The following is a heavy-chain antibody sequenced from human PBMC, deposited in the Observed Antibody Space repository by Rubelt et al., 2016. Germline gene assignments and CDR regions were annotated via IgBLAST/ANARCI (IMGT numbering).Heavy chain of an antibody. CDR2: IIPIFGTA. CDR1: GGTFSSYA. V-gene: IGHV1-69*01. D-gene: IGHD5-18*01. Sequence: QVQLVQSGAEVKKPGSSVKVSCKASGGTFSSYAISWVRQAPGPGLEWMGGIIPIFGTANFAQKFLGRVTITADESTSTAYMELSSLISEDTAVYYCARGYSYGYSFDYWGQGTLVTVSS. CDR3: ARGYSYGYSFDY. J-gene: IGHJ4*02.